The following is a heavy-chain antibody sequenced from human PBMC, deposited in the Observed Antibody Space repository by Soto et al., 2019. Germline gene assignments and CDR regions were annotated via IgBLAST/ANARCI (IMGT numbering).Heavy chain of an antibody. J-gene: IGHJ4*02. V-gene: IGHV4-59*07. D-gene: IGHD6-19*01. CDR2: IYYSGST. Sequence: SDNLSLTCTVSGGSISSYYWSWIRQPPGKGLEWIGYIYYSGSTNYNPSLKSRVTISVDTSKNQFSLKLSSVTAADTAVYYCARVVVEQWLVIVSWGQGTLVNVSS. CDR1: GGSISSYY. CDR3: ARVVVEQWLVIVS.